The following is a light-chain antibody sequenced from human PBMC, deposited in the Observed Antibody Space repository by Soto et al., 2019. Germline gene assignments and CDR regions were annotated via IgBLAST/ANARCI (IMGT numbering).Light chain of an antibody. CDR1: QTISNW. CDR2: DAP. J-gene: IGKJ1*01. Sequence: DIQMTQSPSTLSASVGDRVTITCRASQTISNWLAWYQQKPGKAPKVLIYDAPSLESGVPSRFSGSGSGTEFSLTISSLQPDDFATYYCQQYKTYWTFGQGTKVDI. CDR3: QQYKTYWT. V-gene: IGKV1-5*01.